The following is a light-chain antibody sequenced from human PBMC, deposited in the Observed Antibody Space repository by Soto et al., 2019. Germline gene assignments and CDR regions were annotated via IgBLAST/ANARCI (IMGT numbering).Light chain of an antibody. V-gene: IGLV1-51*01. CDR2: DNN. J-gene: IGLJ3*02. Sequence: QSALTQPPTASGSPGQSVTISCTGTKNDIGVYDFVSWYQHHPGKAPRLIIYDNNKRPSGIPDRLSGSKSGTSATLGITGLQSGDEADYYCGTWDSSLSAFLFGGGTKVTVL. CDR3: GTWDSSLSAFL. CDR1: KNDIGVYDF.